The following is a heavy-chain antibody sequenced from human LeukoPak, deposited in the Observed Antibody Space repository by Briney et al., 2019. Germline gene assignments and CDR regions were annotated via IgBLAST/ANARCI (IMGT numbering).Heavy chain of an antibody. CDR1: GGSISSYS. CDR3: ARGLVGSGDAFDI. CDR2: FYTSGTT. J-gene: IGHJ3*02. Sequence: PSETLSLTCSVSGGSISSYSWNWIRQPAGKGLEWIGRFYTSGTTNYNPSLKSRVTISVDTSKNQFSLKLSSVTAADTAVYYCARGLVGSGDAFDIWGQGTMVTVSS. V-gene: IGHV4-4*07. D-gene: IGHD3-10*01.